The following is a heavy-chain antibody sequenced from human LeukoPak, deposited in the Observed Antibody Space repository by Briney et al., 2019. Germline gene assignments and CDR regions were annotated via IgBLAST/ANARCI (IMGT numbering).Heavy chain of an antibody. Sequence: SGGSLRLSCATSGFTFWTYGMHWVRQAPGKGLEWVALILFDGSNKYYADSVKGRFTISRDNSKNTLYLEVNSLSADDTAVYYCARDLAKGRYFDYWGQGTLVTVSS. CDR2: ILFDGSNK. J-gene: IGHJ4*02. CDR1: GFTFWTYG. CDR3: ARDLAKGRYFDY. V-gene: IGHV3-33*01. D-gene: IGHD1-26*01.